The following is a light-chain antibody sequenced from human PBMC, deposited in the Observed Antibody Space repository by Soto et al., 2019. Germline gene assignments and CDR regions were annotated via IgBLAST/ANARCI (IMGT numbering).Light chain of an antibody. Sequence: QSALTQPASVSGSPGQSITISCTGTSSDIGGYNFVSWYQQHPGKAPKLLIYDVRNRPSGVSNRFSGSTSGNTASLTISGLQAEDEADYYCNSYRTISTYVFGTGTKLTVL. V-gene: IGLV2-14*01. CDR1: SSDIGGYNF. CDR2: DVR. J-gene: IGLJ1*01. CDR3: NSYRTISTYV.